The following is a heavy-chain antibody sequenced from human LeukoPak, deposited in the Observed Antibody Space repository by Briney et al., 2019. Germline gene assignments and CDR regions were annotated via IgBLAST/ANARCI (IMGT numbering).Heavy chain of an antibody. J-gene: IGHJ4*02. CDR1: GGSISGHF. CDR2: VSYSGDT. V-gene: IGHV4-59*11. CDR3: ARGGASSRYFGY. Sequence: SETLSVTCTVSGGSISGHFWSWIRQPHGKGLEWIGFVSYSGDTNYSPSFNGRVTISLDTSKSQFSLNLNSVTAADTAVYFCARGGASSRYFGYWGQGTLVTVSS. D-gene: IGHD1-26*01.